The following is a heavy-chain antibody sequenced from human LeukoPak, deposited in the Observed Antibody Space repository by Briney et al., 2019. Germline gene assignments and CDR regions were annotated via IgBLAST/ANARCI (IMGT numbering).Heavy chain of an antibody. J-gene: IGHJ4*02. D-gene: IGHD2-2*02. CDR2: MNPNSGNT. CDR1: GYTFTSYD. Sequence: APVKVSCKASGYTFTSYDINWVRQATGQGLEWMGWMNPNSGNTGYAQKFQGRVTITRNTSISTAYMELSSLRSEDTAVYYCARISYQLLYGYNYWGQGTLVTVSS. CDR3: ARISYQLLYGYNY. V-gene: IGHV1-8*03.